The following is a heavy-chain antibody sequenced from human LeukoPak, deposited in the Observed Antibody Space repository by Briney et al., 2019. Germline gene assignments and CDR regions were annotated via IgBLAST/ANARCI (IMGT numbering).Heavy chain of an antibody. Sequence: GGSLRLSCAASGFTFSSNAMSWVRQAPGKGLEWVSTISDSGGSTYYADSVKGRFTISRDNSKNTLYLQMNSLRAEDTAVYYCARLAPVAAHFDYWGQGTLVTVSS. CDR2: ISDSGGST. CDR1: GFTFSSNA. CDR3: ARLAPVAAHFDY. J-gene: IGHJ4*02. D-gene: IGHD6-19*01. V-gene: IGHV3-23*01.